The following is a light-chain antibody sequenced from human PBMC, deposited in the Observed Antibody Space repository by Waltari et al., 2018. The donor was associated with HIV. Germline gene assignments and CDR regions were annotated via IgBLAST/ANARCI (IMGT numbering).Light chain of an antibody. J-gene: IGLJ2*01. CDR3: VAWDDSLGGHVV. CDR1: SSNIGYNY. V-gene: IGLV1-47*01. CDR2: RNT. Sequence: QSVLTQPPSASGTPGQRVSISCSGSSSNIGYNYVYWYQQIPGTAPKLVIYRNTQRPAGFPDRFSGSKSGPSAALAISGLRSDDEADYYCVAWDDSLGGHVVIGGGTKLTVL.